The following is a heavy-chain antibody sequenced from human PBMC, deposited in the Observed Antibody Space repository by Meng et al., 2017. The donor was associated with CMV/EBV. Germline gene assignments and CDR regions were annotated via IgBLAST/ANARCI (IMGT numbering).Heavy chain of an antibody. D-gene: IGHD3-3*01. CDR1: GGSFSGYY. CDR2: INHSGST. V-gene: IGHV4-34*01. CDR3: ARGSRRLPRFNWFDP. J-gene: IGHJ5*02. Sequence: HGQLQQWGAGLLKPSETLSLTCAGYGGSFSGYYWSWIRQPPGKGLEWIGEINHSGSTNYNPSLKSRVTISVDTSKNQFSLKLSSVTAADTAVYYCARGSRRLPRFNWFDPWGQGTLVTVSS.